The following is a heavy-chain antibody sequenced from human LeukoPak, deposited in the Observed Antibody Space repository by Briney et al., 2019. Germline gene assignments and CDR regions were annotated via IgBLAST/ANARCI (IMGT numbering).Heavy chain of an antibody. CDR3: AKGYDSSGIYYFDY. CDR1: GFTVSSNY. Sequence: GGSLRLSCAASGFTVSSNYMSWVRQAPGKGLEWVSAISGSGASTYYADSVKGRFTISRDTSKNTLSLQMNSLRAEDTAVYYCAKGYDSSGIYYFDYWGQGTLVTVSS. D-gene: IGHD3-22*01. J-gene: IGHJ4*02. CDR2: ISGSGAST. V-gene: IGHV3-23*01.